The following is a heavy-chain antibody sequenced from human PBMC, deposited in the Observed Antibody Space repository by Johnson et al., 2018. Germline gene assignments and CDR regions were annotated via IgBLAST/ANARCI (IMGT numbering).Heavy chain of an antibody. CDR1: GFTFDDYT. V-gene: IGHV3-43*01. CDR2: ISWDGGST. Sequence: EVQLLESGGGLVQPGRSLRLSCAASGFTFDDYTMHWVRQAPGKGLEWVSLISWDGGSTYYADSVKGRFTISRDNSKNSLYLQLNSLRAEDTAVYYCAKGDSGWSFQHWGQGTLVTVSS. D-gene: IGHD6-19*01. CDR3: AKGDSGWSFQH. J-gene: IGHJ1*01.